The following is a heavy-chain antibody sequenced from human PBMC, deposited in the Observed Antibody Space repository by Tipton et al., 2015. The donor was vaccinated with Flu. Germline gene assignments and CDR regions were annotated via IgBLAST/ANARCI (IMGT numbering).Heavy chain of an antibody. V-gene: IGHV4-39*01. CDR3: ARRYYYDSSGYDY. CDR2: IYYSGST. J-gene: IGHJ4*02. D-gene: IGHD3-22*01. CDR1: GGSISSSSYY. Sequence: TLSLTCTVSGGSISSSSYYWGWIRQPPGEGLEWIGSIYYSGSTYYNPSLKSRVTISVDTSKNQFSLKLSSVTAADTAVYYCARRYYYDSSGYDYWGQGTLVTVSS.